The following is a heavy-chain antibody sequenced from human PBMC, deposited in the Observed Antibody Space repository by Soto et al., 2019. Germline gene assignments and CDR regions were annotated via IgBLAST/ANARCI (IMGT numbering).Heavy chain of an antibody. J-gene: IGHJ4*02. D-gene: IGHD2-21*01. CDR3: AKDMREVLWSVAFDY. V-gene: IGHV3-9*01. CDR2: ISWNSGSI. Sequence: EVQLVESGGGLVQPGRSLRLSCAASGFTFDDYAMHWVRQAPGKGLEWVSGISWNSGSIGYADSVKGRFTISRDNAKNSLDLQMNSLRAEDTALYYCAKDMREVLWSVAFDYWGQGTLVTVSS. CDR1: GFTFDDYA.